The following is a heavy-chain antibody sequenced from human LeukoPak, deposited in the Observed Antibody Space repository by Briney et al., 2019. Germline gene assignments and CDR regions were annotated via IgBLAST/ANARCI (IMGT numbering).Heavy chain of an antibody. CDR2: ISGSGGST. Sequence: GGSLRLSCAASGFTFSSYAMSWVRQAPGKGLEWVSGISGSGGSTYYADSVKGRFTISRDKSKNTLYLQMNSLRAEDTAVYYCAKNPVYYYDSSGFYFDYWGQGTLVTVSS. D-gene: IGHD3-22*01. J-gene: IGHJ4*02. CDR3: AKNPVYYYDSSGFYFDY. V-gene: IGHV3-23*01. CDR1: GFTFSSYA.